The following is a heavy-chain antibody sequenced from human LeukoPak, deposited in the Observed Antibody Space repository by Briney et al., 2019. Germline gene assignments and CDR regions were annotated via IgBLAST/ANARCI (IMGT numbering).Heavy chain of an antibody. J-gene: IGHJ4*02. Sequence: PGGSLRLSCAASGFTFSSYWMSWVRQAPGKGLEWVATIKQDGSEKYYVDSVKGRFTISRDNAKNSLYLQMNSLRAEDTAVYYCARDVGLRFLEWLFDYWGQGTLVTVSS. CDR3: ARDVGLRFLEWLFDY. V-gene: IGHV3-7*01. CDR1: GFTFSSYW. CDR2: IKQDGSEK. D-gene: IGHD3-3*01.